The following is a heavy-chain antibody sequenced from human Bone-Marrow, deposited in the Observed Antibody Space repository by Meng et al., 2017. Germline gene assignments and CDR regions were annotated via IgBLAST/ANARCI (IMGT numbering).Heavy chain of an antibody. CDR2: IKSNSDGGTT. V-gene: IGHV3-15*01. CDR3: ATGAAAADH. J-gene: IGHJ4*02. CDR1: GFSFTDAW. D-gene: IGHD6-13*01. Sequence: VQLGGSGGGWVKPGVSLRLSCVVSGFSFTDAWMSWVRQAPGKGLEWVGRIKSNSDGGTTDYAAPVKGRFTISRDDSKNTLYLQMNSLITEDTAVYFCATGAAAADHWGQGTLVTVSS.